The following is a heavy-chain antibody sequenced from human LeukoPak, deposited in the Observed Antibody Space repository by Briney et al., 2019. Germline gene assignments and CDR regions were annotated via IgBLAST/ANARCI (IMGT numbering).Heavy chain of an antibody. J-gene: IGHJ4*02. D-gene: IGHD3-10*01. CDR2: IYSGGST. CDR1: GFTVSSNY. Sequence: GGSLRLSCAASGFTVSSNYMSWVRQAPGKGLEWVSGIYSGGSTYYADSVKGRFTISRDNPKNTLYLQMNSLRAEDTAVYYCARDLGYYGSGSYYFGYWGQGTLVTVSS. CDR3: ARDLGYYGSGSYYFGY. V-gene: IGHV3-53*01.